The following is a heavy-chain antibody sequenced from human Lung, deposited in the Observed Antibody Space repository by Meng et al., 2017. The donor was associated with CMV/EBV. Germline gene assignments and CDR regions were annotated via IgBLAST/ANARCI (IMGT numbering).Heavy chain of an antibody. V-gene: IGHV3-9*01. D-gene: IGHD2-21*01. CDR1: GFTFDDYA. J-gene: IGHJ6*02. Sequence: SLKISCAASGFTFDDYAMHWVRQAPGRGPEWVSGITWNSGDKGYADSVKGRFTISRDNAKNSLYLQMNSLRPEDTALYYCAKAYSLLGNGMDVWGRGTTVTV. CDR2: ITWNSGDK. CDR3: AKAYSLLGNGMDV.